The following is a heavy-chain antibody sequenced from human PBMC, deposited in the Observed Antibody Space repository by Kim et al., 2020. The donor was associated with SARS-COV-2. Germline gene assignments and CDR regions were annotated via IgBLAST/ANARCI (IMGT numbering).Heavy chain of an antibody. J-gene: IGHJ6*02. CDR2: ISTSGSKI. CDR1: GFTFTDYY. V-gene: IGHV3-11*01. CDR3: ARDRDTSMSRVYQYYYGMDV. Sequence: GGSLRLSCAASGFTFTDYYMTWIRQAPGKGLEWLSYISTSGSKIYYADSVKGRFTISRDNAKNSLYLQMNSLRAEDTAVYYCARDRDTSMSRVYQYYYGMDVWGQGTTVTVSS. D-gene: IGHD5-18*01.